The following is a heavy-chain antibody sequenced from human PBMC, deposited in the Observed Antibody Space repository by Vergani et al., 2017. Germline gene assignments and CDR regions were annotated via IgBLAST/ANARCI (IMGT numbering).Heavy chain of an antibody. CDR3: AKTPCYGGNLECQVDY. V-gene: IGHV3-53*02. CDR1: GFTVSSNY. J-gene: IGHJ4*02. CDR2: IYSGGST. D-gene: IGHD4-23*01. Sequence: EVQLVETGGGLIQPGGSLRLSCAASGFTVSSNYMSWVRQAPGKGLEWVSVIYSGGSTYYADSVKGRFTISRDNSKNTLYLQMNSLRAEDTAVYYCAKTPCYGGNLECQVDYWGQGTLVTVSS.